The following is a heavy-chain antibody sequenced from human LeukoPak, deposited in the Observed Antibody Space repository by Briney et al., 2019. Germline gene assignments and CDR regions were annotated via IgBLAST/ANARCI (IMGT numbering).Heavy chain of an antibody. Sequence: GGSLRLSCAASGFTFTTYAMNWVRQAPGKGLEWVANIKHDGSVKYYVDSVKGRSTISRDNAMQSLYLQMNSLRAEDTAVYYCAGGVSYWGRGTLVTVSS. J-gene: IGHJ4*02. CDR1: GFTFTTYA. V-gene: IGHV3-7*04. CDR3: AGGVSY. CDR2: IKHDGSVK.